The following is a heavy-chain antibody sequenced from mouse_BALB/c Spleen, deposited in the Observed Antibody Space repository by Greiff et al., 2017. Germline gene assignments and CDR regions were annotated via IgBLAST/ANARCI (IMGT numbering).Heavy chain of an antibody. J-gene: IGHJ2*01. CDR3: ARSSFDY. CDR2: ISSGGST. V-gene: IGHV5-6-5*01. D-gene: IGHD6-1*01. Sequence: EVNLVESGGGLVKPGGSLKLSCAASGFTFSSYAMSWVRQTPEKRLEWVASISSGGSTYYPDSVKGRFTISRDNARNILYLQMSSLRSEDTAMYYCARSSFDYWGQGTTLTVSS. CDR1: GFTFSSYA.